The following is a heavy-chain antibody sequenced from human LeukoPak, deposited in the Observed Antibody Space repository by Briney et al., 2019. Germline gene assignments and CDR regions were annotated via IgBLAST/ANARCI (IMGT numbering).Heavy chain of an antibody. Sequence: PGGSLRLSCAASGFTFNNYPMGWVRQAPGKGLEWLSAIGGEKSGSWTKSADSVKGRFTISRDNAKNSLYLQMTSLRAEDTAVYYCASSLYGAGWYYFDYWGQGTLVTVSS. CDR3: ASSLYGAGWYYFDY. D-gene: IGHD2-15*01. J-gene: IGHJ4*02. V-gene: IGHV3-23*01. CDR2: IGGEKSGSWT. CDR1: GFTFNNYP.